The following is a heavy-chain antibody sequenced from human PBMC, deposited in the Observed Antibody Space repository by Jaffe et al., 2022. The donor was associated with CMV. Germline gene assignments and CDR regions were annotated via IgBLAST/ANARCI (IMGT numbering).Heavy chain of an antibody. D-gene: IGHD3-22*01. J-gene: IGHJ3*02. CDR1: GFTFSSYA. CDR3: AKADDSSGYYSDAFDI. CDR2: ISGSGGST. V-gene: IGHV3-23*01. Sequence: EVQLLESGGGLVQPGGSLRLSCAASGFTFSSYAMSWVRQAPGKGLEWVSAISGSGGSTYYADSVKGRFTISRDNSKNTLYLQMNSLRAEDTAVYYCAKADDSSGYYSDAFDIWGQGTMVTVSS.